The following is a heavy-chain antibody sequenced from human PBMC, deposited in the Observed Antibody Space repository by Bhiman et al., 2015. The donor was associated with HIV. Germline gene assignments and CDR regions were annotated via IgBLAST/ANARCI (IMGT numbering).Heavy chain of an antibody. CDR2: ISSTSDNT. CDR1: GFTFSNYA. D-gene: IGHD3-22*01. Sequence: EVQLVESGGGLVQPGGSLRLSCAASGFTFSNYAMSWVRQAPGKGLEWVSAISSTSDNTYFADSVKGRFTISRDNSKNTLYLQMKSLRAEDTAVYYCAKRHSDSSGYFYWYFDLWGRGALVTVSS. CDR3: AKRHSDSSGYFYWYFDL. V-gene: IGHV3-23*04. J-gene: IGHJ2*01.